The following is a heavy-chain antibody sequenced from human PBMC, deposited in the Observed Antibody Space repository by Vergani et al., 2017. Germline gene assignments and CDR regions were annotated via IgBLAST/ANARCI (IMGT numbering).Heavy chain of an antibody. V-gene: IGHV1-69*01. D-gene: IGHD3-3*01. CDR1: GGTFSSYA. CDR3: ARGPLYYDFWSGYQTYYSYMDV. CDR2: IIPIFGTA. Sequence: QVQLVQSGAEVKKPGSSVKVSCKASGGTFSSYAIAWVRQAPGQGLEWMGGIIPIFGTANYAQKFQGRVTITADESTSTAYMELSSLRSEDTAVYYCARGPLYYDFWSGYQTYYSYMDVWGQGTQVIVSS. J-gene: IGHJ6*03.